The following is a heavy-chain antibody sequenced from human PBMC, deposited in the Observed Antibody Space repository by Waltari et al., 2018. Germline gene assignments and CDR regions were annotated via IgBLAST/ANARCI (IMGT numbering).Heavy chain of an antibody. D-gene: IGHD6-13*01. Sequence: QVQLVQSGAEVKKPGASVKVSCKASGYTFTGYYMHWVRQAPGQGLEWMGWINPKSGGTKYAQKFQGRVTMTRDTSISKAYMELSRLRSDDTAVYYCARVGEQQLVNVDYWGQGTLVTVSS. CDR3: ARVGEQQLVNVDY. CDR2: INPKSGGT. J-gene: IGHJ4*02. CDR1: GYTFTGYY. V-gene: IGHV1-2*02.